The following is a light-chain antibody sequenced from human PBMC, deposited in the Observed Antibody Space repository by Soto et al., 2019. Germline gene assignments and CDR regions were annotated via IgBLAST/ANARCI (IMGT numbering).Light chain of an antibody. CDR1: QSVSSSY. J-gene: IGKJ5*01. CDR3: QQYGPGVT. Sequence: EIVLTQSPGTLSLSPGERATLSCRASQSVSSSYLAWYQQKPGQAPRLLIYGASSRATGIPDRFSGSGSGTDFTLTISRLEPEDFAVYYCQQYGPGVTCGQGTRLEIK. CDR2: GAS. V-gene: IGKV3-20*01.